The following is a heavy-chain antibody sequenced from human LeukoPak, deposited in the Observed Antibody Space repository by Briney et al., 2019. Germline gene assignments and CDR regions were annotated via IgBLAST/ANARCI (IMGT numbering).Heavy chain of an antibody. J-gene: IGHJ4*02. Sequence: SETLSLTCTVSGGSISSYYWSWIRQPPGKGLEWIGYIYYSGSTNYNPSLKGRVTISVDTSKNQFSLKLSSVTAADTAVYYCARRVRGYDILTGYYSYYFDYWGQGTLVTVSS. CDR3: ARRVRGYDILTGYYSYYFDY. D-gene: IGHD3-9*01. CDR1: GGSISSYY. CDR2: IYYSGST. V-gene: IGHV4-59*01.